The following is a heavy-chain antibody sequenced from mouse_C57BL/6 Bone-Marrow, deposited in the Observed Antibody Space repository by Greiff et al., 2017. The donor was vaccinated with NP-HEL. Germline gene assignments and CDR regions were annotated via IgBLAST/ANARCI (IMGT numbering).Heavy chain of an antibody. CDR3: ARGNYGSSRFGYAMDY. V-gene: IGHV1-80*01. J-gene: IGHJ4*01. CDR2: IYPGDGDT. Sequence: QVQLKESGAELVKPGASVKISCKASGYAFSSYWMNWVKERPGKGLEWIGQIYPGDGDTKYNGKFKGKATLTADNSSSTAYMQVSSLTSEDSAVNFCARGNYGSSRFGYAMDYWGQGTSATVSS. CDR1: GYAFSSYW. D-gene: IGHD1-1*01.